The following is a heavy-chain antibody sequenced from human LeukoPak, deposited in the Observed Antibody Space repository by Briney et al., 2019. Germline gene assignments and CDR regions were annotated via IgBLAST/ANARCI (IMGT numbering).Heavy chain of an antibody. J-gene: IGHJ5*02. CDR2: INPSGGRT. CDR1: GYNFTIYY. V-gene: IGHV1-46*01. CDR3: ARDIWGDTSENSLYNWFDP. D-gene: IGHD3-22*01. Sequence: ASVKVSCKASGYNFTIYYIQWIRQAPGQGLEWMGIINPSGGRTTYAQKFQGRVSMTSDTSTSTVYMELSRLKSEDTAVYYCARDIWGDTSENSLYNWFDPWGQGTLVTVSS.